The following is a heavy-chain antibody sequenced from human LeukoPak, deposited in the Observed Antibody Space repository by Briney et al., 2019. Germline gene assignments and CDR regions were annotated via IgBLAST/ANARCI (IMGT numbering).Heavy chain of an antibody. CDR3: ALLSGTYLVDY. D-gene: IGHD1-26*01. Sequence: GGSLRLSCAASGFTFSSYAMSWVRQAPGKGLEWVSAISGSRGSAYYAASVKGRFTISRDNSKNTLYLQMNSLRAEDTAVYYCALLSGTYLVDYWGQGTLVTVSS. CDR1: GFTFSSYA. J-gene: IGHJ4*02. V-gene: IGHV3-23*01. CDR2: ISGSRGSA.